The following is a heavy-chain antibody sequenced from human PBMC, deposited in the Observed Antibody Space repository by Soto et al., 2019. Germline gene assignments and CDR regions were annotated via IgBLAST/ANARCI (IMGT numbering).Heavy chain of an antibody. CDR2: ISGSGGST. J-gene: IGHJ3*02. V-gene: IGHV3-23*01. D-gene: IGHD4-17*01. CDR1: GFTFSSYA. CDR3: AKDLLDYGDYRDAFDI. Sequence: HPGGSLRLSCAASGFTFSSYAMSWVRQAPGKGLEWVSAISGSGGSTYYADSVKGRFTISRDNSKNTLYLQMNSLRAEDTAVYYCAKDLLDYGDYRDAFDIWGQGTMVTVSS.